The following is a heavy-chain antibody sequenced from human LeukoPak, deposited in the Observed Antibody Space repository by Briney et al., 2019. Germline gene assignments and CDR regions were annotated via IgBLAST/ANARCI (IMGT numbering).Heavy chain of an antibody. CDR3: ARDGAGMTGTGLDY. V-gene: IGHV4-61*01. J-gene: IGHJ4*02. CDR1: NGSIDFVSYY. D-gene: IGHD3-9*01. Sequence: SETLSLTCTVSNGSIDFVSYYWSWIRQPPGKGLEWLGYIHYTGNTIYNPSLKSRVTISMDTAKNQFSLKVSSVTAADTAVYYCARDGAGMTGTGLDYWGQGILATVSS. CDR2: IHYTGNT.